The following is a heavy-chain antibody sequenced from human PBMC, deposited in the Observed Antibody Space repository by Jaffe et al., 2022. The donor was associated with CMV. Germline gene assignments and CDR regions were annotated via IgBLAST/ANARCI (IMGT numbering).Heavy chain of an antibody. D-gene: IGHD3-22*01. V-gene: IGHV5-51*01. Sequence: EVQLVQSGAEVKKPGESLKISCKGSGYSFTSYWIGWVRQMPGKGLEWMGIIYPGDSDTRYSPSFQGQVTISADKSISTAYLQWSSLKASDTAMYYCARQRTYYYDSSGWDYWGQGTLVTVSS. CDR2: IYPGDSDT. J-gene: IGHJ4*02. CDR1: GYSFTSYW. CDR3: ARQRTYYYDSSGWDY.